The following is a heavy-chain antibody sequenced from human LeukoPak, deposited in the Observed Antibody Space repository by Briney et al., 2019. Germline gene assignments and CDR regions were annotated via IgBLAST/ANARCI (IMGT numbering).Heavy chain of an antibody. D-gene: IGHD3-10*01. CDR2: IYYSGST. CDR3: ARDLHGSGNGGY. V-gene: IGHV4-39*07. J-gene: IGHJ4*02. Sequence: SETLSVNCTVSGGSISSSSYYWGWIRQPPGKGLEWIGSIYYSGSTYYNPSLKSRVTISVDTSKNQFSLKLSSVTAADTAVYYCARDLHGSGNGGYWGQGALVTVSS. CDR1: GGSISSSSYY.